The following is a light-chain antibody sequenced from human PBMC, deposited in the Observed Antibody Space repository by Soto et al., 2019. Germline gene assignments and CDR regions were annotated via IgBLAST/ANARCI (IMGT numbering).Light chain of an antibody. CDR1: QSVNNN. CDR2: GAS. V-gene: IGKV3-15*01. Sequence: ETVMTQSPATLSVSPGERATLSCRASQSVNNNLAWYQQKPGQTPRLVIYGASTRAVGIPARFSGSGSETEFTLTINSLQSEDFAVYYCQQYNGWPPYTFGPGTKLDSK. J-gene: IGKJ2*01. CDR3: QQYNGWPPYT.